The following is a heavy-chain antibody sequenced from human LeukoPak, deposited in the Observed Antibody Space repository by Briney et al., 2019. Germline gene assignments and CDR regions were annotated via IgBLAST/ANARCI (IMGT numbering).Heavy chain of an antibody. D-gene: IGHD6-19*01. CDR1: GFTFSSYA. CDR3: ARDRGDDSSGWIFDY. J-gene: IGHJ4*02. CDR2: ISYDGSNK. V-gene: IGHV3-30-3*01. Sequence: GGSLRLSCAASGFTFSSYAMHWVRQAPGKGLEWVAVISYDGSNKYYADSVKGRFTISRDNSKNTLYLQMNSLRAEDTAVYYCARDRGDDSSGWIFDYWGQGTLVTVSS.